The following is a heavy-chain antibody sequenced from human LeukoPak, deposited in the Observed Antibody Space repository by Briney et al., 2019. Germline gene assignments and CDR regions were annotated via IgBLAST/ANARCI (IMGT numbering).Heavy chain of an antibody. D-gene: IGHD6-13*01. CDR1: GGTFSSYA. J-gene: IGHJ4*02. Sequence: SVKVSCKASGGTFSSYAISWVRQAPGQALESMGRIIPIFGIANYAQKFQGRVTITADKSTSTAYMELSSLRSEDTAVYYCAREESGYSSSWGDYWGQGTLVTVSS. CDR2: IIPIFGIA. CDR3: AREESGYSSSWGDY. V-gene: IGHV1-69*04.